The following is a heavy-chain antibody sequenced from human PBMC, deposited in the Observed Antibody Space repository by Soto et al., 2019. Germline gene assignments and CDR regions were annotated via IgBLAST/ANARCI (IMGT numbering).Heavy chain of an antibody. J-gene: IGHJ4*02. CDR1: GGSISRGGYY. D-gene: IGHD3-16*02. Sequence: QVQLQESGPGLVTPSQTLSLTCTVSGGSISRGGYYWSWIRQHPGKGLEWIGYIYYSGSTYYNPSLKSRVTIAVETSKNQFSLKLSSVTAADTAVYYCARHVWGSYRPCDYCGQGTLGTVSS. CDR3: ARHVWGSYRPCDY. V-gene: IGHV4-31*03. CDR2: IYYSGST.